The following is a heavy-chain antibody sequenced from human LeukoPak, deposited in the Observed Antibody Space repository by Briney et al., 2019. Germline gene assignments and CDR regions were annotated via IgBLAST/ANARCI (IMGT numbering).Heavy chain of an antibody. V-gene: IGHV3-23*01. CDR3: AKEGAYYGSGSYYRPHYFDY. CDR2: ISGSGGST. D-gene: IGHD3-10*01. J-gene: IGHJ4*02. Sequence: GGSLRLSCAASGFTFSSYGMSWVRQAPGKGLEWVSGISGSGGSTYYADSVKGRFTISRDNSKNTLYLGMNSLRAEDTAVYYCAKEGAYYGSGSYYRPHYFDYRGQGTLVTVSS. CDR1: GFTFSSYG.